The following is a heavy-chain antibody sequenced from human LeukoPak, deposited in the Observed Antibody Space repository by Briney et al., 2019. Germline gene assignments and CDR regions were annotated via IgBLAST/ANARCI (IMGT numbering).Heavy chain of an antibody. Sequence: GGSLRLSCAASGFTFSNYAMHWVRQAPGKGLEWVVVISSDGSNKYYADSVKGRFTISRDNSKNTLYLQMNSLRAEDTAVYSCASHYDTSGYHYFDFWGQGTLVTVSS. J-gene: IGHJ4*02. CDR2: ISSDGSNK. CDR1: GFTFSNYA. D-gene: IGHD3-22*01. V-gene: IGHV3-30-3*01. CDR3: ASHYDTSGYHYFDF.